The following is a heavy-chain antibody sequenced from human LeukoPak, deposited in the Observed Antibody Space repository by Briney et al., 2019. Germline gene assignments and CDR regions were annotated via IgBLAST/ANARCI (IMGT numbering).Heavy chain of an antibody. CDR3: ARPGSGYDILTGYDY. CDR2: INHSGST. J-gene: IGHJ4*02. D-gene: IGHD3-9*01. CDR1: GGSFSGYY. V-gene: IGHV4-34*01. Sequence: PSETLSLTCAVYGGSFSGYYWSWIRQPPGKGLEWIGEINHSGSTNYNPSLKSRVTISVDTSKNQFSLKLSSVTAADTAVYYCARPGSGYDILTGYDYWGQGTLVTVSS.